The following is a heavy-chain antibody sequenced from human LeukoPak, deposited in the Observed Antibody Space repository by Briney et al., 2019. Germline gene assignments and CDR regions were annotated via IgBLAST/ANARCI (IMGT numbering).Heavy chain of an antibody. V-gene: IGHV3-30-3*01. J-gene: IGHJ4*02. CDR3: ASGSIVGATRPFDY. CDR2: ISYDGSNK. D-gene: IGHD1-26*01. Sequence: PGGSLRLSCAASGFTFSSYAMPWVRQAPGKGLEWVAVISYDGSNKYYADSVKGRFTISRDNSKNTLYLQMNSLRAEDTAVYYCASGSIVGATRPFDYWGQGTLVTVSS. CDR1: GFTFSSYA.